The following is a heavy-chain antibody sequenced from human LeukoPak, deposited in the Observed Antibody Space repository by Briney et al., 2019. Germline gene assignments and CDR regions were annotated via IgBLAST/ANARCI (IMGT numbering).Heavy chain of an antibody. J-gene: IGHJ4*02. Sequence: ASVPVSCKASGYTFPAYYMHWVRQAPGQGVEWMGWINSNSGGTNYAQKFQGRVTMTRDPSISTAYMELSWLRSDDTAMYYCASSRAQTLAFCGGDCYSGFDFWGQGTLVTVSS. V-gene: IGHV1-2*02. CDR3: ASSRAQTLAFCGGDCYSGFDF. D-gene: IGHD2-21*02. CDR2: INSNSGGT. CDR1: GYTFPAYY.